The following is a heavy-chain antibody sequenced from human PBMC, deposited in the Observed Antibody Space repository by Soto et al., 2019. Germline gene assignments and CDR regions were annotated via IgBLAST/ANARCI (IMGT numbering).Heavy chain of an antibody. Sequence: EVQLLESGGGLVQPGGSLRLSCAASGFTFSNFDMSWVRQAPGKGLEWVPGISTRGGSTYYADSVKGRFTSSRDNSKNTLYLQMTSLRAEDKAVYYCATGTAAPAHWGQGTLVTVSS. D-gene: IGHD6-13*01. V-gene: IGHV3-23*01. J-gene: IGHJ1*01. CDR3: ATGTAAPAH. CDR2: ISTRGGST. CDR1: GFTFSNFD.